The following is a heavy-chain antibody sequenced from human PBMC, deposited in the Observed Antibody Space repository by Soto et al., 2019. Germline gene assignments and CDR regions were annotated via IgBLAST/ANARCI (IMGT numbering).Heavy chain of an antibody. CDR3: AKQSSSWDLLVDY. CDR2: ISYDVSNK. V-gene: IGHV3-30*18. Sequence: QVQLVESGGGVVQPGRSLRLSCAASGFTFSSYGMHWVRQAPGKGLEWVAVISYDVSNKYYADSVKGRFTISRDNSKNTLYLQMNSLRAEDTAVYYCAKQSSSWDLLVDYWGQGTLVTVSS. D-gene: IGHD6-13*01. CDR1: GFTFSSYG. J-gene: IGHJ4*02.